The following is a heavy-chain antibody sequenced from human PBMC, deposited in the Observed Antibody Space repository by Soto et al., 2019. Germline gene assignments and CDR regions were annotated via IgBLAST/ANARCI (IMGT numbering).Heavy chain of an antibody. CDR3: ARHGYDFWSGYSEGNWFDP. CDR1: GGSISSYY. Sequence: PSETLSLTCTVSGGSISSYYWSWIRQPPGKGLEWIGYIYYSGSTNYNPSLKSRVTISVDTSKNQFSLKLSSVTAADTAVYYCARHGYDFWSGYSEGNWFDPWGQGTLVTVSS. CDR2: IYYSGST. D-gene: IGHD3-3*01. V-gene: IGHV4-59*08. J-gene: IGHJ5*02.